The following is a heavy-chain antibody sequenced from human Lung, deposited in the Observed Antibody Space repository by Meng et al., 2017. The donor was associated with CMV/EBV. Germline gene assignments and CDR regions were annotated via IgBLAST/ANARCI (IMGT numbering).Heavy chain of an antibody. CDR1: GFTFRDYY. J-gene: IGHJ5*02. Sequence: LRRSYAASGFTFRDYYMSWTRQAPGKGLEWVSYISSSGSTIYYADSVKGRFTISRDNAKNSLYLQMNSLRAEDTAVYYCARAAGWFDPWGQGTLVTVSS. V-gene: IGHV3-11*01. CDR3: ARAAGWFDP. CDR2: ISSSGSTI.